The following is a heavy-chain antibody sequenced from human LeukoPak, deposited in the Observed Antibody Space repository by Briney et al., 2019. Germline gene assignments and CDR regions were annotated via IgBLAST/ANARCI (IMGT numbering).Heavy chain of an antibody. J-gene: IGHJ6*02. CDR3: ARGKYGMDV. CDR1: GGSFSGYY. Sequence: SETLSLTCAVYGGSFSGYYWSWIRQPPGKGLEWIGEINHSGSTNYNPSLKSRVTISVDTSKNQFSLKLSSVTAADTAAYYCARGKYGMDVWGQGTTVTVSS. CDR2: INHSGST. V-gene: IGHV4-34*01.